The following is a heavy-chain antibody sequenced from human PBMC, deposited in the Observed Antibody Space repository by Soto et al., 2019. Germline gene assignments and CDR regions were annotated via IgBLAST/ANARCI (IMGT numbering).Heavy chain of an antibody. CDR2: ISAYNSNT. CDR1: GYTFTSYG. V-gene: IGHV1-18*01. D-gene: IGHD3-16*01. CDR3: ARRVGLDRYYYYGMDV. J-gene: IGHJ6*02. Sequence: ASVKVSCKASGYTFTSYGISWVRQAPGQGLEWMGWISAYNSNTNYAQKLQGRVTMTTDISTSTAYMERRSLRSDDTAVYYCARRVGLDRYYYYGMDVWGQGTKVTVSS.